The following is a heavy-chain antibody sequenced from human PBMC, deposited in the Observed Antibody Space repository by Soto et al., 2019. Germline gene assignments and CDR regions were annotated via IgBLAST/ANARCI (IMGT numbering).Heavy chain of an antibody. CDR2: IYTGGST. V-gene: IGHV3-53*04. D-gene: IGHD4-17*01. CDR3: ARSPSKPGVYGDSHYYYGMDV. Sequence: EVQLVESGGGLVQPGGSLRVSCAASGFTVSSNYMSWVRQAPGKGLEWVSVIYTGGSTHYADSVKGRFTISRHSSKNTVDLQMNSLRADDAAVYYCARSPSKPGVYGDSHYYYGMDVWGQGTTVTVSS. CDR1: GFTVSSNY. J-gene: IGHJ6*02.